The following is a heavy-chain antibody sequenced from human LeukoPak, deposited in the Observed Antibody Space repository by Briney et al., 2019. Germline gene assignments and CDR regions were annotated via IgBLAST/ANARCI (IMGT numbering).Heavy chain of an antibody. CDR1: GFTFSDYY. CDR2: ISSSGSTI. CDR3: ARDPYLYSYYFDY. D-gene: IGHD2-15*01. J-gene: IGHJ4*02. Sequence: GGSLRLSCAASGFTFSDYYMSWIRQAPGKGLEWVSYISSSGSTIYYADSVKGRFTISRDNAKNSLYLQMNSLRAEDTAVYYCARDPYLYSYYFDYWGQGTLVTVSS. V-gene: IGHV3-11*04.